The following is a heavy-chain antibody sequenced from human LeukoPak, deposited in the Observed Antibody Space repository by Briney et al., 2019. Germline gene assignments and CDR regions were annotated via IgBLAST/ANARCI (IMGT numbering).Heavy chain of an antibody. Sequence: SETLSLTCTVSGGSISNYYWSWIRQPPGKGLEWIGEINHSGSTNYNPSLKSRVTISVDTSKNQFSLKLSSVTAADTAVYYCATDSYWGQGTLVTVSS. V-gene: IGHV4-34*01. CDR1: GGSISNYY. CDR3: ATDSY. CDR2: INHSGST. D-gene: IGHD2-21*02. J-gene: IGHJ4*02.